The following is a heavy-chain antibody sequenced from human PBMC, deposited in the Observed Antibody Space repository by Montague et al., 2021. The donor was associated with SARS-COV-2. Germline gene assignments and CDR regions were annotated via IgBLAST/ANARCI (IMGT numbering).Heavy chain of an antibody. CDR2: IYTSGST. J-gene: IGHJ6*02. V-gene: IGHV4-61*02. D-gene: IGHD3-10*01. Sequence: TLSLTCTVSGGSISSGSYYWSWIRQPAGKGLEWIGRIYTSGSTNYNPSLKSRVTISVDTSKNQFSRKLSSVTAADTAVYYCARVGVGTMVRGVIPAYYYYGMDVWGQGTTVTVSS. CDR3: ARVGVGTMVRGVIPAYYYYGMDV. CDR1: GGSISSGSYY.